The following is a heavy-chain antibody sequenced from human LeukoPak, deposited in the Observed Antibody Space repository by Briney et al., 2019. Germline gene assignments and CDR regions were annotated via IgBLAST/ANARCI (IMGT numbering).Heavy chain of an antibody. D-gene: IGHD6-19*01. CDR2: ISSSGSYI. J-gene: IGHJ4*02. V-gene: IGHV3-21*01. Sequence: GGTLRLSCAASGFTFSSYGMSWVRQAPGKGLEWVSYISSSGSYIYYADSVKGRFTISRDNAKNSLFLQMNSLRAEDTAVYYCAKDRRWGPYSSGWYYDYWGQGTLVTVSS. CDR3: AKDRRWGPYSSGWYYDY. CDR1: GFTFSSYG.